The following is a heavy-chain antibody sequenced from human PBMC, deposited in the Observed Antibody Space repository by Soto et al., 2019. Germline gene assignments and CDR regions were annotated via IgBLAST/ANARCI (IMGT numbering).Heavy chain of an antibody. CDR2: ISSSGGSGGST. V-gene: IGHV3-23*01. CDR1: GFTFRSDP. Sequence: PGGSLRHSCAASGFTFRSDPMNWVRQAPGKGLEWVPDISSSGGSGGSTHYAESVKGRFTISRDNSKNTLYLQMNSLRAEDTAVYYCAKDWRMDVWGQGTTVTVSS. CDR3: AKDWRMDV. J-gene: IGHJ6*02.